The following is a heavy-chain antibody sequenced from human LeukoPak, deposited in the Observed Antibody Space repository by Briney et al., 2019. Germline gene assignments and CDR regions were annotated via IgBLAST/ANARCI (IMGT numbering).Heavy chain of an antibody. D-gene: IGHD2-2*01. Sequence: GGSMRLSCAASGLAFSAYKMHWVRQAPRKGLVWVSRISTDGYTTDYADFVQGRFTASRDNTKNTWSLEMNSLRAEDTAVYYCARGRSTNFLDVWGQGTTVTVSS. CDR1: GLAFSAYK. J-gene: IGHJ6*02. CDR2: ISTDGYTT. V-gene: IGHV3-74*01. CDR3: ARGRSTNFLDV.